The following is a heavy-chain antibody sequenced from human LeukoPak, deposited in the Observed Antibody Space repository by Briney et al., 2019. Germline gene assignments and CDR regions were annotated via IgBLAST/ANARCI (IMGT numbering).Heavy chain of an antibody. D-gene: IGHD3-3*01. CDR1: GFPFSSYW. CDR3: ARDQYDTWSRRGNFDS. J-gene: IGHJ4*02. CDR2: IKQDGSKK. V-gene: IGHV3-7*03. Sequence: QTGGSLRLSCVASGFPFSSYWMTWVRQAPGKGLEWVANIKQDGSKKSYVDSVKGRFTISRDNTKNSLYLQMNSLRVEDTAVFYCARDQYDTWSRRGNFDSWGQGTLVIVSS.